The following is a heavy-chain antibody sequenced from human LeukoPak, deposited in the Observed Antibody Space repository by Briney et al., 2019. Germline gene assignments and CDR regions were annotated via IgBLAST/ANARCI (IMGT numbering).Heavy chain of an antibody. CDR3: ARINCNGGTCYDYFDD. V-gene: IGHV3-23*01. CDR2: VSAGGTNT. CDR1: PVTFGTSA. Sequence: GGSLRLSCVGSPVTFGTSAMSWVRQAPGKGLEWVSAVSAGGTNTYYADSVEGRFTISRDNSKDTLYLHMDSLRVEDTAQYFCARINCNGGTCYDYFDDWGQGTLVTVPS. D-gene: IGHD2-15*01. J-gene: IGHJ4*02.